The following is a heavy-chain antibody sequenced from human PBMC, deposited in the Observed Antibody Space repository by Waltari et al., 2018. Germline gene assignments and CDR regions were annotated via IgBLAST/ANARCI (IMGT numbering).Heavy chain of an antibody. Sequence: QVQLVQSGAEMKKPGASMRVSCNASGYTFIDHYVHWVRQSPGQGLELMGWINPNSGGANFARRFQGRISMARDVSTNLAYMELRRLTSSDTAIYYCARGPPVGAGFNPDLDVWGQGTLVTVSS. CDR3: ARGPPVGAGFNPDLDV. J-gene: IGHJ4*02. CDR2: INPNSGGA. CDR1: GYTFIDHY. V-gene: IGHV1-2*02. D-gene: IGHD1-26*01.